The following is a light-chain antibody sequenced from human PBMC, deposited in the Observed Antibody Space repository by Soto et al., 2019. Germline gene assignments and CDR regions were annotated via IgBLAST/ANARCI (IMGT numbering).Light chain of an antibody. CDR2: DAS. CDR1: QGIGLK. CDR3: QHYNDWPT. V-gene: IGKV3-15*01. J-gene: IGKJ1*01. Sequence: EIVMTQTPATRSVSPGERVTLSCRASQGIGLKLAWYQHKPGQAPRLLFYDASTRATGLPDRFSGSGAGTLFTLSISSVQSDDFAIYYCQHYNDWPTFGQGTKVEIK.